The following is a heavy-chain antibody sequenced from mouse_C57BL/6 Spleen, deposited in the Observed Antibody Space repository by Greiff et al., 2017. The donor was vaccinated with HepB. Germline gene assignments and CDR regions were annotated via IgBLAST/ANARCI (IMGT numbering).Heavy chain of an antibody. V-gene: IGHV1-82*01. Sequence: VHLVESGPELVKPGASVKISCKASGYAFSSSWMNWVKQRPGKGLEWIGRIYPGDGDTNYNGKFKGKATLTADKSSSTAYMQLSSLTSEDSAVYFCARSLRYFDYWGQGTTLTVSS. CDR1: GYAFSSSW. J-gene: IGHJ2*01. CDR2: IYPGDGDT. CDR3: ARSLRYFDY. D-gene: IGHD1-1*01.